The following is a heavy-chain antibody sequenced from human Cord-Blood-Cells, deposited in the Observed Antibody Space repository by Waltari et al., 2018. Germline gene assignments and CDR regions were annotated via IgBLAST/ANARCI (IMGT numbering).Heavy chain of an antibody. J-gene: IGHJ4*02. CDR2: IYYSGST. CDR3: ARGRGSSSWLDY. D-gene: IGHD6-13*01. Sequence: QLQLQESGPGLVKPSETLSLTCTVSGGSISSSSYYWGWIRQPPGKGLEWIGSIYYSGSTYYNPSRKSRVTISVDTSKNQFSLKLSSVTAADTAVYYCARGRGSSSWLDYWGQGTLVTISS. CDR1: GGSISSSSYY. V-gene: IGHV4-39*01.